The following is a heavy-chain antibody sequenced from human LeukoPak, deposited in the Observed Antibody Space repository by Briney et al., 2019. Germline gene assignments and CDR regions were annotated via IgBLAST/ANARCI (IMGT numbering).Heavy chain of an antibody. CDR2: ISGSGGST. Sequence: GGSLRLSCAASGFTFSSYAISWVRQAPGKGLEWVAAISGSGGSTYYADSVKGRFTISRDNSKNTLYLQMNSLRAEDTAVYYCAKGVAAAGGFDYWGQGTLVTVSS. D-gene: IGHD6-13*01. J-gene: IGHJ4*02. V-gene: IGHV3-23*01. CDR3: AKGVAAAGGFDY. CDR1: GFTFSSYA.